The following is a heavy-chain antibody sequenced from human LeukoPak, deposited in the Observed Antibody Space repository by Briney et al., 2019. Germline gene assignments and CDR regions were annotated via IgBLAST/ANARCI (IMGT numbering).Heavy chain of an antibody. CDR1: GLTFSTYW. CDR3: AREGTSGWYYFDY. V-gene: IGHV3-74*01. Sequence: GESLNISCAASGLTFSTYWMHWVRQAPGKGLVWVSRINSDGRSTTYADFVKGRFTISRDNAKNTLYLQMNSLRAEDTAVYYCAREGTSGWYYFDYWGQGTLVTVSS. CDR2: INSDGRST. J-gene: IGHJ4*02. D-gene: IGHD6-19*01.